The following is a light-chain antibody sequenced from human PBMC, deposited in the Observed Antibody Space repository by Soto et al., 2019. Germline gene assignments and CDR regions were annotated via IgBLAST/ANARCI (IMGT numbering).Light chain of an antibody. Sequence: QSVLTQPASVSGSPGQSITISCTGTSSDVGGYNYVSWYQQHPGKAPKLMIYDVSNRPSGVSNRFSGSKSGNTASLTISGLQAEDEADYYCSSYTSSSTPEVVFGGG. CDR3: SSYTSSSTPEVV. V-gene: IGLV2-14*01. CDR2: DVS. J-gene: IGLJ2*01. CDR1: SSDVGGYNY.